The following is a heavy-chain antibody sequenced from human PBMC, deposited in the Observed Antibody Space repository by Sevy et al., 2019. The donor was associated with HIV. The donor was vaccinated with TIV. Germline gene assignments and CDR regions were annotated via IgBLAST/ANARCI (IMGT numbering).Heavy chain of an antibody. Sequence: GESLKISCKGSGYSFTSYWISWVRQMPGKGLEWMGTIDPSDSYTNYSPSFQGHVTISADKSISTAYLQWSSLKASDTAMYYCARHPPRYCSGGSCYTEDYYYGMDVWGQGTTVTVSS. J-gene: IGHJ6*02. D-gene: IGHD2-15*01. CDR3: ARHPPRYCSGGSCYTEDYYYGMDV. CDR1: GYSFTSYW. CDR2: IDPSDSYT. V-gene: IGHV5-10-1*01.